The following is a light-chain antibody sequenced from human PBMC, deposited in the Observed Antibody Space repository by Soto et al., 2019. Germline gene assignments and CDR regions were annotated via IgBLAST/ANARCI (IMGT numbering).Light chain of an antibody. J-gene: IGLJ2*01. CDR1: SSDVGGYNY. CDR3: GSYSSRSTVV. CDR2: DVS. Sequence: QSALTQPASVSGSPGQSITISCTGTSSDVGGYNYVSWYQQHPGEAPKLMIYDVSNRPSGFSTRFSGSKSGNTASLTISGLQAEDEADYYCGSYSSRSTVVFGGGTKLTVL. V-gene: IGLV2-14*03.